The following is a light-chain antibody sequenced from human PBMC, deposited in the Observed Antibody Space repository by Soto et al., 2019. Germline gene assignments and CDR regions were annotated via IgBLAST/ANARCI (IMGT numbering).Light chain of an antibody. CDR2: DNN. V-gene: IGLV1-51*01. Sequence: QSVLTQPPSVSAAPGQKVTISCSGSSSNIGNNYVSWYQQLPGTAPTLLIYDNNKRPSGIPDRFSGSKSGTSATLGITGLQTVDEADYYCGTWDSFLSAYVFGTGTKATVL. CDR1: SSNIGNNY. J-gene: IGLJ1*01. CDR3: GTWDSFLSAYV.